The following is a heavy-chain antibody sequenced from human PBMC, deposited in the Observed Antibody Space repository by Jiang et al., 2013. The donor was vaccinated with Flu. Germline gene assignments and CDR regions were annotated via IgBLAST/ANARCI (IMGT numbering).Heavy chain of an antibody. CDR3: ATAYDYVWGSYRYTPHYFDY. Sequence: GAEVKKPGESLKISCKASGYSFTSYWIGWVRQMSGKGLEWMGIIYPGDSDTRYSPSFQGQVTMSVDKSIDTAYLQWSSLKASDTAMYYCATAYDYVWGSYRYTPHYFDYWGQGTLVTVSS. D-gene: IGHD3-16*02. CDR1: GYSFTSYW. V-gene: IGHV5-51*01. J-gene: IGHJ4*02. CDR2: IYPGDSDT.